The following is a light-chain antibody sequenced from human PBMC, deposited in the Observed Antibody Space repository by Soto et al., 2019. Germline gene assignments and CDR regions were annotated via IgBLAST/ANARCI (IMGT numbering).Light chain of an antibody. Sequence: DIQMTQFPSTLSTFVGDRVNMTCRASQSSSRWLAWYQQKPGKAPRLLIYDASTLENGVPSRFSGSGSGTEFTLTLSSLQPDDFASYYCQQYNGYYRTFGQGTKLEI. CDR3: QQYNGYYRT. CDR2: DAS. J-gene: IGKJ2*01. V-gene: IGKV1-5*01. CDR1: QSSSRW.